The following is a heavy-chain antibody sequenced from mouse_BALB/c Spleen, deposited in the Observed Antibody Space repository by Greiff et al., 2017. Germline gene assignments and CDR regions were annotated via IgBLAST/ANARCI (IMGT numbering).Heavy chain of an antibody. V-gene: IGHV1S126*01. Sequence: VKLMESGPQLVRPGASVKISCKASGYSFTSYWMHWVKQRPGQGLEWIGMIDPSDSETRLNQKFKDKATLTVDKSSSTAYMQLSSPTSEDSAVYYCARLRYGSSYDYWGQGTTLTVSS. D-gene: IGHD1-1*01. CDR1: GYSFTSYW. J-gene: IGHJ2*01. CDR2: IDPSDSET. CDR3: ARLRYGSSYDY.